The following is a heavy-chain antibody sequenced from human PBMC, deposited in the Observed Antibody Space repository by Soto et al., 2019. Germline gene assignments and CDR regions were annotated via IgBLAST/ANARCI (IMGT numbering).Heavy chain of an antibody. CDR1: GFTFSDYY. CDR2: ISSSSSYT. Sequence: QVQLVESGGGLVKPGGSLRLSCAASGFTFSDYYMSWIRQAPGKGLEWVSYISSSSSYTNYADSVKGRFTISRDNAKXSLYLQXXSLRAEDTAVXYXXXXXXXXXEEEFFFDYWGQGTLVTVSS. CDR3: XXXXXXXXEEEFFFDY. V-gene: IGHV3-11*06. D-gene: IGHD3-10*01. J-gene: IGHJ4*02.